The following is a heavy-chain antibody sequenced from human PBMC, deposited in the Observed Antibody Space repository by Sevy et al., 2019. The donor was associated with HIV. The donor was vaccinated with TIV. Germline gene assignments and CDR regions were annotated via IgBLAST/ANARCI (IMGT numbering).Heavy chain of an antibody. J-gene: IGHJ4*02. Sequence: SETLSLTCTVSGACMSSSAYYWGWIRQPPGKGLEWIASINYRGITFDNPSLKSRITISADMSKNQFSLDLNSVTAADTAIYYCAGPILTYNNGWSYYDYWGQGPVVTVSS. CDR2: INYRGIT. CDR1: GACMSSSAYY. V-gene: IGHV4-39*01. D-gene: IGHD6-19*01. CDR3: AGPILTYNNGWSYYDY.